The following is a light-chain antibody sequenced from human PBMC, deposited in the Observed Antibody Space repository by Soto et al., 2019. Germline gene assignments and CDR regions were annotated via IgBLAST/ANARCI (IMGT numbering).Light chain of an antibody. CDR1: QSVSSK. CDR2: DAS. V-gene: IGKV3-15*01. J-gene: IGKJ1*01. Sequence: EIAMTQSPATLSVSPGERATLSCRASQSVSSKLAWYQQKPGQAPRLLIYDASTRATGIPASFSGSGSGTEFTLTISSLQSEDFAVYYCQQFNNWPRTFGQGTKVEIK. CDR3: QQFNNWPRT.